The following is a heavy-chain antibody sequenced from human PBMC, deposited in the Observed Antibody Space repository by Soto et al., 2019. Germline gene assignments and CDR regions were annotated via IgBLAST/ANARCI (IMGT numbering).Heavy chain of an antibody. D-gene: IGHD7-27*01. CDR1: GDTFSDYP. Sequence: QVQLVQSEAAVVKHGSSVKVSCKASGDTFSDYPVHWVRQAPGQGLEWMGRLTPILGTINYAEEFQGRVTITADTSRTTAYMELRSLTTDDTAVYYCTRGSNWGSVYSGQGTRVIVSS. CDR2: LTPILGTI. V-gene: IGHV1-69*06. CDR3: TRGSNWGSVY. J-gene: IGHJ4*02.